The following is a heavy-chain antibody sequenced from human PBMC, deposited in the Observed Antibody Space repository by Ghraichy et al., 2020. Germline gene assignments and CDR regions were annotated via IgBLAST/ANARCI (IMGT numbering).Heavy chain of an antibody. CDR2: INSDGTIK. CDR3: ARATMTTEGSFYYGLDV. J-gene: IGHJ6*02. V-gene: IGHV3-74*01. Sequence: GGSLRLSCAVSGFTSSTTWMHWVRQVPGKGLVWVSRINSDGTIKGYADSVKGRFTISRDNAENTVYLQMNSLRAEDTAVYHCARATMTTEGSFYYGLDVWGQGTTVTVSS. D-gene: IGHD1-1*01. CDR1: GFTSSTTW.